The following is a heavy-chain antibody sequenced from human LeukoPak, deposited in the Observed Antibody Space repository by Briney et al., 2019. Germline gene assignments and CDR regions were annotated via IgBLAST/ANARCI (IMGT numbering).Heavy chain of an antibody. V-gene: IGHV3-23*01. CDR2: ICGGGGST. CDR1: GFTFSSYA. J-gene: IGHJ6*02. D-gene: IGHD6-13*01. Sequence: GGSLRLSCAASGFTFSSYAMSWVRQAPGKGLEWVSAICGGGGSTFYADSVKGRFTISRDNSKNTRYRKMNSLTADDTAVYYCAKGADYYYYHRMDVWGQGTTVTVSS. CDR3: AKGADYYYYHRMDV.